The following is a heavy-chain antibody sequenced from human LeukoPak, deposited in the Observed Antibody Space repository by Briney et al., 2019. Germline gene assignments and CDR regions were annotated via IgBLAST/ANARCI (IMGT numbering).Heavy chain of an antibody. V-gene: IGHV4-39*02. CDR2: IYDSGTK. D-gene: IGHD5-18*01. CDR1: GGSISSNF. J-gene: IGHJ6*03. CDR3: ARRVDTTRGYYYFYMDV. Sequence: KASETLSLTCSVSGGSISSNFWDWFHQSPGKGLEWIGTIYDSGTKYYNPSLKSRVTISVDTSKNHLSLRLSSVTAADTAVYYCARRVDTTRGYYYFYMDVWGKGTTVTVSS.